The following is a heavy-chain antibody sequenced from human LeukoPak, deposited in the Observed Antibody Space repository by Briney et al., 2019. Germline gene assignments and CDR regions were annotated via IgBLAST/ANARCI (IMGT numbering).Heavy chain of an antibody. Sequence: RTGGSLRLSCAVSGFTFTSYAMSWVRQAPGKGLEWVSAISGSGGYTYYADSVKGRFTISRDNSKNTLYLQMNSLRAEDTAVYYCAKDRKGNYYDSSGYSNWFDPWGQGTLVTVSS. J-gene: IGHJ5*02. CDR1: GFTFTSYA. CDR2: ISGSGGYT. V-gene: IGHV3-23*01. CDR3: AKDRKGNYYDSSGYSNWFDP. D-gene: IGHD3-22*01.